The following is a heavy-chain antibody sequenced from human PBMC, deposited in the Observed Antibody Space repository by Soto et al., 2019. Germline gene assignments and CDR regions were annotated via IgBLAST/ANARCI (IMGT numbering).Heavy chain of an antibody. CDR3: ARDQNSSGYLDY. Sequence: SETLSLTCPVSGGSISSHYWSWIRQPPGKGLEWIGYIYYSGFTDYNPSLKSRVTISEDTSKNQFSLRLTSVTAADTAVYYCARDQNSSGYLDYWGQGILVTVSS. D-gene: IGHD3-22*01. V-gene: IGHV4-59*11. CDR2: IYYSGFT. CDR1: GGSISSHY. J-gene: IGHJ4*02.